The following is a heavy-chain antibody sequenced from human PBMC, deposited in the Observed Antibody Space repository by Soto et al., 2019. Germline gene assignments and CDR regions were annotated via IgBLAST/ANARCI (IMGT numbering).Heavy chain of an antibody. CDR1: GYTFTSYG. CDR2: ISAYNGNT. D-gene: IGHD3-3*01. J-gene: IGHJ6*02. CDR3: ARDFPVIRFSEASYYYYGMDV. V-gene: IGHV1-18*01. Sequence: VKVSCKASGYTFTSYGISWVRQAPGQGLERMGWISAYNGNTNYAQKLQGRVTMTTDTSTSTAYMELRSLRSDDTAVYYCARDFPVIRFSEASYYYYGMDVWGQGTTVTVSS.